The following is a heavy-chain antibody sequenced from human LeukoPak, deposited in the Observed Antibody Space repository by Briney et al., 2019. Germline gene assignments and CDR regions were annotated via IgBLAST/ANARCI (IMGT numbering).Heavy chain of an antibody. CDR2: ISGSGGST. CDR3: AKDTHHILAGYYRID. CDR1: GFTFSSYA. D-gene: IGHD3-9*01. J-gene: IGHJ4*02. V-gene: IGHV3-23*01. Sequence: GGSLRLSCAASGFTFSSYAMSWVRQAPGKGLEWVSCISGSGGSTSYADSAKVGFTNSRNNSKNTLDLQLNSLRAEDTAVYYCAKDTHHILAGYYRIDWGQGTLVTVSS.